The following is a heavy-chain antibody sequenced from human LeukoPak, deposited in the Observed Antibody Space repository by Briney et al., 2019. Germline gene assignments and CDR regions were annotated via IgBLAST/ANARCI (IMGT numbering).Heavy chain of an antibody. CDR2: INGDGYSI. Sequence: HAGGSLRLSCAASGFAFSGYWMHWVRQAPGKGLVWLSRINGDGYSISYADSVKGRFTISRDNSKNTMYLQMKSLRAEDTAVYYCAKHLSIVSTIFDPWGQGTLVTVSS. D-gene: IGHD5/OR15-5a*01. J-gene: IGHJ5*02. V-gene: IGHV3-74*01. CDR1: GFAFSGYW. CDR3: AKHLSIVSTIFDP.